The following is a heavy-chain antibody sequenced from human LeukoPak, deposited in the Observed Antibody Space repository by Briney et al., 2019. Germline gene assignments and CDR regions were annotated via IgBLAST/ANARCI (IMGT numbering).Heavy chain of an antibody. Sequence: GGSLRLSCAASGFSFSNAWMSWVRQAPGKGLEWVSRSKSRGDGGTTDYAAPVKGRFTISRDDSKNTLYLQMHSLKTEDTAVYYCTAGDLDAFDVWGQGTMVIVSS. V-gene: IGHV3-15*01. J-gene: IGHJ3*01. CDR3: TAGDLDAFDV. CDR1: GFSFSNAW. CDR2: SKSRGDGGTT. D-gene: IGHD7-27*01.